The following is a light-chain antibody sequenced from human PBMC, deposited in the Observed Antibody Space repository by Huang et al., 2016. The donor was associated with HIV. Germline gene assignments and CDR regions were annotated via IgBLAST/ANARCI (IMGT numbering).Light chain of an antibody. Sequence: DIQMTQSPSSLSASVGDRVTITCRASQGIGNSLAWYQQKPEKAPRLLLYATSRLESGVPSRFSGSGSGTHYTLTISTLQPEDIASYYCQQYQGIPWTFGQGTKVEIK. CDR2: ATS. V-gene: IGKV1-NL1*01. CDR3: QQYQGIPWT. CDR1: QGIGNS. J-gene: IGKJ1*01.